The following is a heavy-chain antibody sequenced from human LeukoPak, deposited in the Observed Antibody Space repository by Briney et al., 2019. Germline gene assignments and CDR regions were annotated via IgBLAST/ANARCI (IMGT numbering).Heavy chain of an antibody. CDR2: FYTGGGT. Sequence: SETLSLTCSVSGGSISSGTYYWNWIRQPAGRGLEWIGRFYTGGGTNYNPSLKSRVIISVDTSKNQFALKLSSVTAADTAVYYCARDKGIVGATNEPDAFDIWGQGTMVTVSS. J-gene: IGHJ3*02. D-gene: IGHD1-26*01. V-gene: IGHV4-61*02. CDR3: ARDKGIVGATNEPDAFDI. CDR1: GGSISSGTYY.